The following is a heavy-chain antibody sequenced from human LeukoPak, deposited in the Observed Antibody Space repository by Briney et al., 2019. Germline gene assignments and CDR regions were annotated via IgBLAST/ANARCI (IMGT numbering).Heavy chain of an antibody. V-gene: IGHV1-2*02. Sequence: ASVKVSCKESGYSFTDYYMHWLRQAPGQGPEWMGWINPKSGDTKYAQKFQGRITMTRDTSISTSYMELSRLRSDDTAVYYCARERCTTAGCDKSFDSWGQGTLITASS. D-gene: IGHD2-2*02. CDR1: GYSFTDYY. J-gene: IGHJ4*02. CDR2: INPKSGDT. CDR3: ARERCTTAGCDKSFDS.